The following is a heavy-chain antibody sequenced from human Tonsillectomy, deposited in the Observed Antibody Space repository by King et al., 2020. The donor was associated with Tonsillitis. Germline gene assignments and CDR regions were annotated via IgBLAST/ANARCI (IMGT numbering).Heavy chain of an antibody. J-gene: IGHJ6*02. Sequence: VQLVESGGGLVQPGGSLRLSCTASGFTFSRYWMSWVRQAPGKGLEWVANIKEDGSEEDYVDSVRGRFTLSRDNAKKALYLQMNSLRAEDTALYYCARVSYGPQSGYGMDVWGQGTTVTVSS. CDR3: ARVSYGPQSGYGMDV. D-gene: IGHD4-17*01. CDR1: GFTFSRYW. CDR2: IKEDGSEE. V-gene: IGHV3-7*01.